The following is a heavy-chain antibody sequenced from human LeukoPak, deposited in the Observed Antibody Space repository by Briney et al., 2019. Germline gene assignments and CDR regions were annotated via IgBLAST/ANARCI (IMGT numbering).Heavy chain of an antibody. CDR1: SDSINNFY. D-gene: IGHD3-10*01. CDR2: IYYSGST. Sequence: SETLSLTCTVSSDSINNFYWSWIRQPPEGGLEYIGYIYYSGSTNYNPSLKSRLTTSIDTSKSQFSMKLSSVTAADTAVYYCARLARLTLIRGITGYHSLDVWGKGTKVTVSS. CDR3: ARLARLTLIRGITGYHSLDV. V-gene: IGHV4-59*01. J-gene: IGHJ6*04.